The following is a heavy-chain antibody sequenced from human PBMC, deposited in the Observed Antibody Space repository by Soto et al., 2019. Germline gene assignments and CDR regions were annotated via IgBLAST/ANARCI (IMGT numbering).Heavy chain of an antibody. CDR1: GGSISTYY. CDR2: IYNSVST. J-gene: IGHJ4*02. CDR3: ARAVGRSTWYFDY. Sequence: SATLSLTCTVSGGSISTYYWNWIRQPPGKGLEWIGYIYNSVSTNYNPSLKSRVTISVDTSRNQFSLELGSVTAADTAAYYCARAVGRSTWYFDYWGKGTPVTV. V-gene: IGHV4-59*01. D-gene: IGHD1-26*01.